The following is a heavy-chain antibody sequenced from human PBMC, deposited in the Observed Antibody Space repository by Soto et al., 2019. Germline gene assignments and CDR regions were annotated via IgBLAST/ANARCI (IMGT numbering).Heavy chain of an antibody. J-gene: IGHJ4*02. CDR2: IRRKAYGGTT. CDR3: TKSVVVPAAMAY. V-gene: IGHV3-49*05. Sequence: EVQLVESGGDLVKPGRSLRLSCTGSGFTFGDYSVSWFRQAPGRGREWVGFIRRKAYGGTTEYAASVKGRFTISRDDSKSIAYLQMNSLKTEDTGVYYCTKSVVVPAAMAYWGQGTLVTVSS. D-gene: IGHD2-2*01. CDR1: GFTFGDYS.